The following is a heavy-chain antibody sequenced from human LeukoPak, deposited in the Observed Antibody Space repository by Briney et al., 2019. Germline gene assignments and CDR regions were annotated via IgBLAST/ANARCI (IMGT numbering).Heavy chain of an antibody. CDR1: GFTFSSYA. D-gene: IGHD5-24*01. CDR2: ISSNGGST. Sequence: GGSLRLSCSASGFTFSSYAMHWVRQAPGKGLEYVSAISSNGGSTYYADSVKGRFTISRDNSKNTPYLQMSSLRAEDTAVYYCVKDLEMATITGFDYWGQGTLVTVSS. V-gene: IGHV3-64D*06. J-gene: IGHJ4*02. CDR3: VKDLEMATITGFDY.